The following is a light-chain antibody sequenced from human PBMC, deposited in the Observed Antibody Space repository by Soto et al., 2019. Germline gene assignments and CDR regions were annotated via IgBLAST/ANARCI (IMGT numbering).Light chain of an antibody. CDR1: QSVSDNY. Sequence: EIVLTPSPVTLSLSPGESATLSCRASQSVSDNYLAWYQQKPGQAPRLVISGASSRATGIPDRFSASGSGTDFTLTISRLEAEDFAVYYCQQYSRAPLTFGQGTKVDIK. J-gene: IGKJ1*01. V-gene: IGKV3-20*01. CDR3: QQYSRAPLT. CDR2: GAS.